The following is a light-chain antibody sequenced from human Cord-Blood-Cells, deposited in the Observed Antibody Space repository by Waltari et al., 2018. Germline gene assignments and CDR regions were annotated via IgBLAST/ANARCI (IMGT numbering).Light chain of an antibody. Sequence: QSALTQPASVSGSPGQSITISCTGTSSDVGGYNYVSWYHQHPGKAPKLMFYDVSNRPSGVSNRFSGSKSGNTASLTISGLQAEDEADYYCSSYTSSSTLVFGTGTKVTVL. CDR1: SSDVGGYNY. J-gene: IGLJ1*01. CDR2: DVS. CDR3: SSYTSSSTLV. V-gene: IGLV2-14*01.